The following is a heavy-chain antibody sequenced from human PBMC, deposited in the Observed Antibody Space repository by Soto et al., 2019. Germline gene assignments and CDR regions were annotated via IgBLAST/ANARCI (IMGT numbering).Heavy chain of an antibody. J-gene: IGHJ4*02. V-gene: IGHV4-4*07. CDR2: IDSSGRI. Sequence: PSPTLSLTYTFSAGSIRNYYCNWIRHPPGTGLDWIGLIDSSGRIKDSPSLKRRVTTSVDTSENQFSLKLSSVTAADTAVYYCARGGHDFWSGPFDYWGQGTPVTVS. CDR3: ARGGHDFWSGPFDY. D-gene: IGHD3-3*01. CDR1: AGSIRNYY.